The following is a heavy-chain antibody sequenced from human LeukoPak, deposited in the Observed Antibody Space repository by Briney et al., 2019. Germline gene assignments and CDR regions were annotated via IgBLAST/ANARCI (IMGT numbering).Heavy chain of an antibody. CDR2: VYSGGST. CDR1: GITVSSNY. Sequence: GGSLRLSCAVSGITVSSNYISWVRQAPVKGLEWVSVVYSGGSTYYAASVKGRFTISIDTSKNTLYLQMNNLRAEDTAVYYCAIIHSYGHAWGQGTLVTVSS. V-gene: IGHV3-66*01. CDR3: AIIHSYGHA. J-gene: IGHJ5*02. D-gene: IGHD5-18*01.